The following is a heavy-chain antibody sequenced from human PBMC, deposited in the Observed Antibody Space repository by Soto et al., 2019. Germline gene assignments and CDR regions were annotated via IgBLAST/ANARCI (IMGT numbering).Heavy chain of an antibody. CDR2: INPNSGGT. CDR3: ARDLAYCGGDCYSPGGSYYYGMDV. D-gene: IGHD2-21*02. CDR1: GYTFTGYY. V-gene: IGHV1-2*04. Sequence: QVQLVQSGAEVKKPGASVKVSCKASGYTFTGYYMHWVRQAPGQGLEWMGWINPNSGGTNYAQKFQGWVTMTRETSISTAYMELSRLRSDDTAVYYCARDLAYCGGDCYSPGGSYYYGMDVWGQGTTVTVSS. J-gene: IGHJ6*02.